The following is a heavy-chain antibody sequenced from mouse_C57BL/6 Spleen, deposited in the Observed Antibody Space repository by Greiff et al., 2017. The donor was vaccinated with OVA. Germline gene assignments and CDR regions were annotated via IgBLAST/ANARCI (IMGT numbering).Heavy chain of an antibody. J-gene: IGHJ1*03. D-gene: IGHD1-1*01. CDR1: GYTFTSYW. CDR3: ARRGFTTVVARDWYFDV. CDR2: IYPGDGDT. Sequence: VQLQQPGAELVKPGASVKLSCKASGYTFTSYWMHWVKQRPGRGLEWIGRIYPGDGDTNYNGKFKGKATLTADKSSSTAYMQLSSLTSEDSAVYFCARRGFTTVVARDWYFDVWGTGTTVTVSS. V-gene: IGHV1-62-3*01.